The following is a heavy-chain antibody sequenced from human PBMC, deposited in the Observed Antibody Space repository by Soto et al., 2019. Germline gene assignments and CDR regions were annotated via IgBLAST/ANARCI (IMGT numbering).Heavy chain of an antibody. J-gene: IGHJ4*02. CDR2: ISAHNGNT. CDR3: ARGRYGDY. Sequence: QVHLVQSGAEVKKPGASVKVSCKGSGYGFTTYGITWVRQAPGQGLEWMAWISAHNGNTDYAQNLQGRVTVTRDTSTSTAYMELRSLRSDGTAVYYCARGRYGDYWGQGALVTVSS. CDR1: GYGFTTYG. D-gene: IGHD1-1*01. V-gene: IGHV1-18*01.